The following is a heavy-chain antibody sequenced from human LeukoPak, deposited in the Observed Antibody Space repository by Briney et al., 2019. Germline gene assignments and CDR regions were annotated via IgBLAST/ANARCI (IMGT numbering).Heavy chain of an antibody. Sequence: SETLSLTCTVSGDSIGSYYWSWIRQPPGKGLEWIGYIYYSGSTNYNPSLKSRVTISIDTSKNQFSLKLSSVTAADTALYYCARDRASAGGFDYWGQGTLVTVSS. CDR3: ARDRASAGGFDY. J-gene: IGHJ4*02. V-gene: IGHV4-59*01. CDR1: GDSIGSYY. D-gene: IGHD2-15*01. CDR2: IYYSGST.